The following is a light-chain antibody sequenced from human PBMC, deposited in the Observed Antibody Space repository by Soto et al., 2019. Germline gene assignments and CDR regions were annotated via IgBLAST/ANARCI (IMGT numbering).Light chain of an antibody. Sequence: DIQMIQPPSPRSASVRHRVTITCRASQSISSWLAWNQQKPGKAPKVLIYDASSLESGVPSRFSGSGSGTEFTLTIISLQPNDFATYYCQQYNSYPWTFGQGTKVEIK. CDR3: QQYNSYPWT. J-gene: IGKJ1*01. CDR2: DAS. CDR1: QSISSW. V-gene: IGKV1-5*01.